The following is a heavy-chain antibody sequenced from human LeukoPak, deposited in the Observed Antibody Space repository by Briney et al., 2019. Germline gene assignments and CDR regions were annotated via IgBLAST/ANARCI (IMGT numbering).Heavy chain of an antibody. CDR2: IYYSGST. J-gene: IGHJ4*02. CDR1: GGSISSTSYY. V-gene: IGHV4-39*01. D-gene: IGHD6-19*01. Sequence: KPSETLSLTCTVSGGSISSTSYYWGWIRQSPGKGLEWIGSIYYSGSTYYNPSLKSRVTIYVDTSKNQFSLKLSSVTAADTAVYYCARLFSSGWHNTHGGCWGQGTLVTVSS. CDR3: ARLFSSGWHNTHGGC.